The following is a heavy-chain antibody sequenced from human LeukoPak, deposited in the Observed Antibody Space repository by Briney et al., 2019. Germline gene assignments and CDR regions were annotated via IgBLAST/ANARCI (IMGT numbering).Heavy chain of an antibody. CDR3: AKDLPPNV. V-gene: IGHV3-30*18. J-gene: IGHJ6*02. CDR1: GFTFSSYG. CDR2: ISYDGSNK. Sequence: GGSLRLSCAASGFTFSSYGMHWVRQAPGKGLEWVAVISYDGSNKYYADSVKGRFTISRDNSKNTLYPQMNSLRAEGTAVYYCAKDLPPNVWGQGTTVTVSS.